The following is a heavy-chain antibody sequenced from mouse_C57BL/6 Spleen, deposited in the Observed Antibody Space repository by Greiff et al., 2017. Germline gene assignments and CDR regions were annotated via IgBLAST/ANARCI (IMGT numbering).Heavy chain of an antibody. J-gene: IGHJ1*03. CDR1: GYTFTDYN. Sequence: VQLQQSGPELVKPGASVKIPCKASGYTFTDYNMDWVKQSHGKSLEWIGDINPNNGGTIYNQKFKGKATLTVDKSSSTAYMELRSLTSEDTAVYYCARRPKDSSGYFDVWGTGTTVTVSS. V-gene: IGHV1-18*01. CDR2: INPNNGGT. D-gene: IGHD3-2*02. CDR3: ARRPKDSSGYFDV.